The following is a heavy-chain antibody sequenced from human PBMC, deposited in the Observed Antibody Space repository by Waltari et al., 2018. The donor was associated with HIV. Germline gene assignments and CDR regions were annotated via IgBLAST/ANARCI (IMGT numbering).Heavy chain of an antibody. Sequence: EVQLVESGGGLVKPGGSLRLSCAGSGFTFSSFSMNWVRQAPGKGLEWCASIISGSSLIDYADSVKGRFTISRDNAKNSLYLQMKSLRVEDTALYYCARALTNFGGFWGQGTLVTVSS. V-gene: IGHV3-21*01. D-gene: IGHD4-17*01. CDR3: ARALTNFGGF. CDR1: GFTFSSFS. CDR2: IISGSSLI. J-gene: IGHJ4*02.